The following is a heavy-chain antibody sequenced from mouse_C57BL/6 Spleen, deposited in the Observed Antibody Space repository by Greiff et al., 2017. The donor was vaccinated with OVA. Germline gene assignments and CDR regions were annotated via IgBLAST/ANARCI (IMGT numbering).Heavy chain of an antibody. J-gene: IGHJ2*01. D-gene: IGHD2-3*01. CDR1: GFTFSSYA. CDR3: ARDDDGTCFDY. CDR2: ISDGGSYT. Sequence: DVMLVESGGGLVKPGGSLKLSCAASGFTFSSYAMSWVRQTPEKRLEWVATISDGGSYTYYPDNVKGRFTISRDNAKNNLYLQMSHLKSEDTAMYYCARDDDGTCFDYWGQGTTLTVSS. V-gene: IGHV5-4*01.